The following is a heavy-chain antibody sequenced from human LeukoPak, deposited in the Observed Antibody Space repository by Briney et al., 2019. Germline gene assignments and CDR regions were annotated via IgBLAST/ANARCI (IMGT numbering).Heavy chain of an antibody. CDR2: INHSGST. D-gene: IGHD3-9*01. CDR3: ARGLRYFDWFLGPNWFDP. V-gene: IGHV4-34*01. CDR1: GGSFSGYY. Sequence: SETLSVTCAVYGGSFSGYYWSWIRQPPGKGLEWIGEINHSGSTNYNPSLKSRVTISVDTSKNQFSLKLSSVTAADTAVYYCARGLRYFDWFLGPNWFDPWGQGTLVTVSS. J-gene: IGHJ5*02.